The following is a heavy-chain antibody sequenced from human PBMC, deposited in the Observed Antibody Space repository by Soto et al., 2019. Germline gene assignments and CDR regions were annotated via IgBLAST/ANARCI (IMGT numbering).Heavy chain of an antibody. CDR2: IYYSGST. Sequence: SETQSLPSVVSGGNLREYRWSWIRQTPGKRMEWIGYIYYSGSTNYNPSLKSRVTMSVDTSKNQFSLKLSSLTAADTAIYYFARANWFFDYWGQGTLVTVSS. CDR3: ARANWFFDY. CDR1: GGNLREYR. J-gene: IGHJ4*02. V-gene: IGHV4-59*01. D-gene: IGHD7-27*01.